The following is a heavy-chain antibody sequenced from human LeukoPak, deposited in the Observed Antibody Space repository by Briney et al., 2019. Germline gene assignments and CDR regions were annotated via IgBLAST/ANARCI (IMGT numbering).Heavy chain of an antibody. D-gene: IGHD3-3*01. J-gene: IGHJ4*02. CDR1: GGSISSGGYS. CDR2: IYHSGST. V-gene: IGHV4-30-2*01. Sequence: SETLSLTCAVSGGSISSGGYSWSWIRQPPGKGLEWIGYIYHSGSTYYNPSLKSRVTISVDRSKNQFSLKLSSVTAADTAVYYCARKDFWSGYYAYWGQGTLVTVSS. CDR3: ARKDFWSGYYAY.